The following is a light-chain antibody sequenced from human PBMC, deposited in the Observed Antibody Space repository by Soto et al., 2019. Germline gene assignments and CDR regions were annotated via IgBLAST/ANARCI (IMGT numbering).Light chain of an antibody. Sequence: DIQMTQSPASLSASVGDRVTITCRASQSISNYLCWDQYKPENAPKLLISAASSLQSGVPSRFSGSGAGTDFTLTISSLQPEDFATYYCQQNYNVPLTFGGGTKVEIK. CDR2: AAS. V-gene: IGKV1-39*01. CDR1: QSISNY. CDR3: QQNYNVPLT. J-gene: IGKJ4*01.